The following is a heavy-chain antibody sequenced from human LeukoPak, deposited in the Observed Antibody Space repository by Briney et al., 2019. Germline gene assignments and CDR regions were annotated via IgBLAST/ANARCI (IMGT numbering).Heavy chain of an antibody. CDR3: ARDPDISGYYCFDY. J-gene: IGHJ4*02. Sequence: GGSLRLSCAASGFTFGSYAMHWVRQAPGKGLEWVALISYDGSNKNYADSVRGRFTISRDNSKNTLFLQMNSLRAEDTAVYYCARDPDISGYYCFDYWGQGTLVTVSS. CDR2: ISYDGSNK. CDR1: GFTFGSYA. D-gene: IGHD3-22*01. V-gene: IGHV3-30*04.